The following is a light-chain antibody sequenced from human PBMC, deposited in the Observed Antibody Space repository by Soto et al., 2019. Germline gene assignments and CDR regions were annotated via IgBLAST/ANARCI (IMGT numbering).Light chain of an antibody. CDR2: DAS. CDR1: QSIRNS. Sequence: EIVLTQSPATLSLSPGERATLSCRASQSIRNSLAWYQQRPGQAPRLLIYDASNRATGIPARFSGSGSETDFTLTISSLEPEDFAVYYCQQSSSWPATTFGPGTKVDI. J-gene: IGKJ3*01. V-gene: IGKV3-11*01. CDR3: QQSSSWPATT.